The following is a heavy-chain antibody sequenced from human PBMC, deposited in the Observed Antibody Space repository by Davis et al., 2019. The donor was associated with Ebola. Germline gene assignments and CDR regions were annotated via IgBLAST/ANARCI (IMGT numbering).Heavy chain of an antibody. J-gene: IGHJ4*02. Sequence: ASVKVSCKASGYTFTGYYMHWVRQAPGQGLEWMGRINPNSGGTNYAQKFQGRVTMTRDTSISTAYMELSRLRSDDTAVYYCARSYDFWSGYYNYWGQGTLVTVSS. CDR1: GYTFTGYY. CDR2: INPNSGGT. D-gene: IGHD3-3*01. CDR3: ARSYDFWSGYYNY. V-gene: IGHV1-2*06.